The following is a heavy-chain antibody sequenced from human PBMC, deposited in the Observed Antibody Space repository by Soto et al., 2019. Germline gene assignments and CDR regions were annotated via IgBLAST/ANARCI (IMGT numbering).Heavy chain of an antibody. J-gene: IGHJ3*02. V-gene: IGHV1-3*01. CDR1: GYTFTSYA. Sequence: ASVKVSCKASGYTFTSYAMHWVGQAPGQRLEWMGWINAGNGNTKYSQKFQGRVTITRDTSASTAYMELSSLRSEDTAVYYCARDSRGGLRYCSSTSCYGYAFDIWGQGTMVTVSS. CDR2: INAGNGNT. CDR3: ARDSRGGLRYCSSTSCYGYAFDI. D-gene: IGHD2-2*01.